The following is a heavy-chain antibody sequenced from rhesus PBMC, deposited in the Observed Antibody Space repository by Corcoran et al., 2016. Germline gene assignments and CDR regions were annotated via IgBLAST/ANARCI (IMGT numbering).Heavy chain of an antibody. CDR3: ARDSITGTTRYGLDS. CDR1: GFSFSDYY. V-gene: IGHV3S18*01. J-gene: IGHJ6*01. Sequence: EVQLVESGGGLAKPGGSLRLSCAASGFSFSDYYMYWVRQAPGKGLDWVLGISYTGGSTYYADSVKGRFNISRENAKNTLYLQMDSLRAEDTAVYYCARDSITGTTRYGLDSWGQGVVVTVSS. CDR2: ISYTGGST. D-gene: IGHD1-26*01.